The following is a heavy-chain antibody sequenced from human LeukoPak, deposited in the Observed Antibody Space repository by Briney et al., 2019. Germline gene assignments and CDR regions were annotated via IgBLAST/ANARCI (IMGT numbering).Heavy chain of an antibody. CDR3: ARDWGYYDSSGYYFMGGVFDY. CDR1: GFTFSSYW. D-gene: IGHD3-22*01. J-gene: IGHJ4*02. Sequence: GGSLRLSCAASGFTFSSYWMSWVRQAPGKGLEWVANIKQDGSEKYYVDSVKGRFTISRDNAKNSLYLQMNSLRAEDTAVYYCARDWGYYDSSGYYFMGGVFDYWGQGTLVTVSS. CDR2: IKQDGSEK. V-gene: IGHV3-7*01.